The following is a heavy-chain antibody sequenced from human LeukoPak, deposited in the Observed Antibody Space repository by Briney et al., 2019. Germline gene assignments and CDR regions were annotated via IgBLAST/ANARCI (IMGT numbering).Heavy chain of an antibody. V-gene: IGHV3-23*01. J-gene: IGHJ3*02. Sequence: GGSLRLSCAASGFTFSTYAMSWVRQAPGKGLEWVSAISGSGGTTYYADSVKGRFTISRDNSKNTLYLQMNSLRAEDTAVYYCANSMVRGVSDAAFDIWGQGTMVTVSS. CDR3: ANSMVRGVSDAAFDI. D-gene: IGHD3-10*01. CDR1: GFTFSTYA. CDR2: ISGSGGTT.